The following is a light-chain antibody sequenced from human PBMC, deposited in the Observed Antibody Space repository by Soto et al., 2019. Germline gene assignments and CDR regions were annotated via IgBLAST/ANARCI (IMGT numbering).Light chain of an antibody. V-gene: IGKV3-15*01. CDR2: GAS. CDR1: QSISSN. CDR3: QQYNNWPPLT. Sequence: EIVMTQSPATLSVSPGERATLSCRASQSISSNLAWYQQKPGQAPRLLIYGASTRATGIPARFSGSGSVTEFTLSINSLQSEDFAVYYCQQYNNWPPLTFGGGTKVEI. J-gene: IGKJ4*01.